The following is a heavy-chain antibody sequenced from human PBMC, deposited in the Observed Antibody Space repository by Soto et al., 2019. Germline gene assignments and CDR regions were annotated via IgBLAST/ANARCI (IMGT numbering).Heavy chain of an antibody. D-gene: IGHD5-12*01. CDR3: AKDQVSGYAIYPFDDFDL. J-gene: IGHJ3*01. Sequence: GGSLRLSCTASGFTFSSYAMSWDRQAPGKGLEWVSAISGSVGSTYYADSVKGRFNISRDNSKNTLYLQMNSLRAADTAGYYCAKDQVSGYAIYPFDDFDLWGQGTMVTVSS. CDR2: ISGSVGST. CDR1: GFTFSSYA. V-gene: IGHV3-23*01.